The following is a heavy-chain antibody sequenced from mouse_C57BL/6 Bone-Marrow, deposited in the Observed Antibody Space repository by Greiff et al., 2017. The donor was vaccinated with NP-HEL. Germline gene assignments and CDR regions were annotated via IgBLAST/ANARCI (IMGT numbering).Heavy chain of an antibody. CDR3: TEGGTFDY. V-gene: IGHV6-3*01. CDR1: GFTFSNYW. D-gene: IGHD4-1*01. Sequence: EVHLVESGGGLVQPGGSMKLSCVASGFTFSNYWMNWVRQSPEKGLEWVAQIRLKSDNYATHYAESVKGRFTISRDDSKSSVYLQMNNLRAEDTGIYYCTEGGTFDYWGQGTTLTVSS. CDR2: IRLKSDNYAT. J-gene: IGHJ2*01.